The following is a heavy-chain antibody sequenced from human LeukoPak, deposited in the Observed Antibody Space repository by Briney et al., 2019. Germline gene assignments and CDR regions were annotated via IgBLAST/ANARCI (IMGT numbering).Heavy chain of an antibody. D-gene: IGHD2-2*01. V-gene: IGHV4-59*01. CDR2: IYYSGST. CDR3: ARDTGKVVPAAIFDP. CDR1: GGSISSYY. Sequence: SETLSLTCTVSGGSISSYYWSWIRQPPGKGLEWIGYIYYSGSTNYNPSLKSRVTISVDTSKNQFSLKLSSVTAADTAVYYCARDTGKVVPAAIFDPWGQGTLVTVSS. J-gene: IGHJ5*02.